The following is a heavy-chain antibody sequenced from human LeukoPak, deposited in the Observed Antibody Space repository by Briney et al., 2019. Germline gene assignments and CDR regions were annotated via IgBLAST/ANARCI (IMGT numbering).Heavy chain of an antibody. CDR3: ARVKGYSSGWYPNWFDP. J-gene: IGHJ5*02. D-gene: IGHD6-19*01. CDR2: IYYSGST. CDR1: GGSISSSSYY. Sequence: SETLSLTCTVSGGSISSSSYYWGWIRQPPGKGLEWIGSIYYSGSTYYNPSLKSRVTISVDTSKNQFSLKLSSVTAADTAVYYCARVKGYSSGWYPNWFDPWGQGTLVTVSS. V-gene: IGHV4-39*01.